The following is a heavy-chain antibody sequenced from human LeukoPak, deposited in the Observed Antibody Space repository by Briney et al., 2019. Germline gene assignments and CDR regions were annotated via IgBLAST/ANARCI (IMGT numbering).Heavy chain of an antibody. CDR2: ISYDGSNK. CDR1: GFTFSSYA. V-gene: IGHV3-30*04. J-gene: IGHJ4*02. CDR3: GRGGVVVKGKIDY. Sequence: PGGSLRLSCAASGFTFSSYAMHWVRQAPGKGLEWVAVISYDGSNKYYADSVKGRFTISRDNSKNTLYLQMNSLRAEDTAVYYCGRGGVVVKGKIDYWGQGTLVTVSS. D-gene: IGHD2-2*01.